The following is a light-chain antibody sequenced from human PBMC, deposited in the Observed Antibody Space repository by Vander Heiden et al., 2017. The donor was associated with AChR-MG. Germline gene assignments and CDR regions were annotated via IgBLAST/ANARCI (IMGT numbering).Light chain of an antibody. CDR1: SSDVGSYNL. Sequence: QSALTQPASVSGSPGQSITISCTGTSSDVGSYNLVSWYQQHPGKAPKVVIYEVNKRPSGVSDRFSGSKSGNTASLTISGLQAEDEADYYCCSYAGSSSLFGGGTKLTVL. J-gene: IGLJ2*01. CDR3: CSYAGSSSL. CDR2: EVN. V-gene: IGLV2-23*02.